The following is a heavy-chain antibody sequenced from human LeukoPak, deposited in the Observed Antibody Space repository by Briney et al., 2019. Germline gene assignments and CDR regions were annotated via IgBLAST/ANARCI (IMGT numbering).Heavy chain of an antibody. V-gene: IGHV3-7*01. D-gene: IGHD3-10*01. CDR2: IRQDGGEK. Sequence: GGSLRLSCAASGFTFSSYWMTWVRQAPGKGLEWLANIRQDGGEKYYVDSVKGRFTISRDNAKNSLYLQMNSLRAEDTAVYYCAREGYYDGSGSYGPDYWGQGTLVTVSS. J-gene: IGHJ4*02. CDR1: GFTFSSYW. CDR3: AREGYYDGSGSYGPDY.